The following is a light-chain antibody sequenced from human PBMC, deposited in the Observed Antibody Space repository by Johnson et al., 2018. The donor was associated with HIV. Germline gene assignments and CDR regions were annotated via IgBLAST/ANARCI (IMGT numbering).Light chain of an antibody. J-gene: IGLJ1*01. Sequence: QSVLTQPPSVSAAPGQTVTISCSGSSSNIGSNYVSWYQQLPGTATKLLIYDSDKRPSGIPDRFSGSNSGTSATLGITGLQTGDEADYYCGTWDSSLSAGVFGSGTKVTVL. V-gene: IGLV1-51*01. CDR1: SSNIGSNY. CDR3: GTWDSSLSAGV. CDR2: DSD.